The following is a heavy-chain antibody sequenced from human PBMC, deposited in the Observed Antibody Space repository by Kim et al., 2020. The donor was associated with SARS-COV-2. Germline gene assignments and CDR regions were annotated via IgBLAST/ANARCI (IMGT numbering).Heavy chain of an antibody. V-gene: IGHV3-7*01. D-gene: IGHD3-22*01. CDR1: GFTFSTYW. Sequence: GGSLRLSCAASGFTFSTYWMTWVRQVPGKGLEWVANIGQDGSRKNYVDSVKGRFTISRDNAKNALYMQMNNLGAEDTAVFYCARTSLYDSGAYGDYWGQGTLVTVS. CDR2: IGQDGSRK. CDR3: ARTSLYDSGAYGDY. J-gene: IGHJ4*02.